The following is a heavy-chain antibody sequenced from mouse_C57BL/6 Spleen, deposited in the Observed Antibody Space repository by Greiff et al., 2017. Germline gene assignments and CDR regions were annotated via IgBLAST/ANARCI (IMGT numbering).Heavy chain of an antibody. Sequence: VQLQQPGAELVRPGSSVKLSCKASGYTFTSYWMHWVKQRPIQGLEWIGNIDPSDSETHYNQKFKDKATLTVDKSSSTAYMQLSSLTSEDSAVYYCASSLDGYYFDYWGQGTTLTVSS. V-gene: IGHV1-52*01. CDR2: IDPSDSET. CDR3: ASSLDGYYFDY. CDR1: GYTFTSYW. J-gene: IGHJ2*01.